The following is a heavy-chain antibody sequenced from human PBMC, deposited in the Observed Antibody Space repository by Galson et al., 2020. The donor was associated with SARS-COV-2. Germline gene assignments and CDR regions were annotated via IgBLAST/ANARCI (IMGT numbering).Heavy chain of an antibody. CDR3: TADVPERGVGEFDY. CDR2: IKPKTDGATT. D-gene: IGHD3-16*01. Sequence: GGYLRLSCAPSGFTLRNASMSWVRQNPGPGKEWLARIKPKTDGATTDYAAPVKGSFILSRDDSTDTLYLQSNSLNTEDTALYYCTADVPERGVGEFDYCGQGALVTVSS. J-gene: IGHJ4*02. V-gene: IGHV3-15*01. CDR1: GFTLRNAS.